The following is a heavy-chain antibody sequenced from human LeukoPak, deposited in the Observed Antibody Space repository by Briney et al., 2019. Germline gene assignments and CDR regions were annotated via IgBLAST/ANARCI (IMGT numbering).Heavy chain of an antibody. V-gene: IGHV3-49*04. Sequence: PGGSLRLSCTASGLRFGDYGMSWVRQAPGKGLEWVSFIQSKTYSEGTMYAASVRGRFIISRDDSRSTAYLQMNSLKTEDTAVYYCTASDHLYCSSSSCHFDYWGQGTLVTVAS. CDR3: TASDHLYCSSSSCHFDY. D-gene: IGHD2-2*01. CDR2: IQSKTYSEGT. CDR1: GLRFGDYG. J-gene: IGHJ4*02.